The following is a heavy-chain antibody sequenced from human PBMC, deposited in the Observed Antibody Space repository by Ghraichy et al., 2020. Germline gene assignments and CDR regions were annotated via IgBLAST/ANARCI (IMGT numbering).Heavy chain of an antibody. CDR3: TTDPGQTVNNEGRFDP. CDR1: GFTFSNAW. CDR2: IKSKTDGGTT. J-gene: IGHJ5*02. D-gene: IGHD4-17*01. Sequence: GGSLRLSCAASGFTFSNAWMSWVRQAPGKGLEWVGRIKSKTDGGTTDYAAPVKGRFTISRDDSKNTLYLQMNSLKTEDTAVYYCTTDPGQTVNNEGRFDPWGQGTLVTVSS. V-gene: IGHV3-15*01.